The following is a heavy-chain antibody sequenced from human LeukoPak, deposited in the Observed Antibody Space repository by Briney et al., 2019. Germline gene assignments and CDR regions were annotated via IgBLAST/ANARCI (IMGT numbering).Heavy chain of an antibody. D-gene: IGHD3-22*01. Sequence: ASVKVSCKASGYTFTGYYMHWVRQAPGQRLEWMGRINPNSGGTNYAQKFQGRVTMTRDTSISTAYMELSRLRSDDTAVYYCARDWDYYDSSGYYSDAFDIWGQGTMVTVSS. V-gene: IGHV1-2*06. CDR3: ARDWDYYDSSGYYSDAFDI. CDR2: INPNSGGT. CDR1: GYTFTGYY. J-gene: IGHJ3*02.